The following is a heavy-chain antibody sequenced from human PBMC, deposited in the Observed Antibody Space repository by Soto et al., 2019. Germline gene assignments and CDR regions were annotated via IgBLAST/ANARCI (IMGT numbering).Heavy chain of an antibody. Sequence: QVQLVQSGAEVKKPGSSMKVSCKASGGTFSRYTISWVRQAPGQGLEWMGRIIPILGIANYAQKFQGRVTITADKSTCAAYMGLSSLRSEDTAMYYCARGADYGDDFWGQGTLVTVSS. CDR2: IIPILGIA. D-gene: IGHD4-17*01. V-gene: IGHV1-69*02. J-gene: IGHJ4*02. CDR3: ARGADYGDDF. CDR1: GGTFSRYT.